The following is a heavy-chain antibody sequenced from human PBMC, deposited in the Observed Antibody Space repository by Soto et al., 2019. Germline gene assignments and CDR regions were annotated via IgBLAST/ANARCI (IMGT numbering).Heavy chain of an antibody. CDR2: IYYSGST. V-gene: IGHV4-39*01. J-gene: IGHJ5*02. Sequence: QPQLQESGPGLVKPSETLSLTCTVSGGSISSSRYYWGWIRQPPGKGLDWIGSIYYSGSTYYNPSLKSRVTISVDTSKNQFSLKLSSVTAADTAVYHCARHPDVARGGFDPWGQGTLVTVSS. CDR1: GGSISSSRYY. D-gene: IGHD3-10*01. CDR3: ARHPDVARGGFDP.